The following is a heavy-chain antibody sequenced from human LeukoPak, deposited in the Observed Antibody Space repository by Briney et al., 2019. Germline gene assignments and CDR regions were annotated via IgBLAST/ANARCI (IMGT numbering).Heavy chain of an antibody. Sequence: PGRSLRLSCAASGFTFDDYAMHWVRQAPGKGLEWVSGISWNSGSIGYADSVKGRFTISRDNAKNSLYLQMNSLRAEDTALYYCAKGSIVVVPAAIYLTGGSAFDIWGQGTMVTVSS. CDR3: AKGSIVVVPAAIYLTGGSAFDI. CDR1: GFTFDDYA. V-gene: IGHV3-9*01. J-gene: IGHJ3*02. D-gene: IGHD2-2*02. CDR2: ISWNSGSI.